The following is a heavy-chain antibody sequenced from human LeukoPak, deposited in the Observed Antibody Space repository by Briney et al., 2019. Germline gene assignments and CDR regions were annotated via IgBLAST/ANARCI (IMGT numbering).Heavy chain of an antibody. CDR2: ISTYNGNT. Sequence: ASVKVSCKASGYTFRSFVISWVRQAPGQGLEWMGRISTYNGNTNYAQKFQGRVTMTTDTPTSTAYMELRSLRSDDTAVYYCARDSPLDILVIIFESWGQGTLVTVSS. CDR1: GYTFRSFV. J-gene: IGHJ4*02. CDR3: ARDSPLDILVIIFES. V-gene: IGHV1-18*01. D-gene: IGHD3-22*01.